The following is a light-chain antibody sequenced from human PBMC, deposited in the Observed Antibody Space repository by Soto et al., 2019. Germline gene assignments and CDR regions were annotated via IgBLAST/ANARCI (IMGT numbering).Light chain of an antibody. CDR1: QSFRGL. J-gene: IGKJ5*01. V-gene: IGKV3-11*01. Sequence: EVVLTQSPVTLSLSPGERATLSCRASQSFRGLLAWYQQKPGQAPRLLIYDAYNRATGIPPRFSGSGSGTDFTLTISSLAPEDSAVYDCQQRHMWPITFGQGKRLEIK. CDR2: DAY. CDR3: QQRHMWPIT.